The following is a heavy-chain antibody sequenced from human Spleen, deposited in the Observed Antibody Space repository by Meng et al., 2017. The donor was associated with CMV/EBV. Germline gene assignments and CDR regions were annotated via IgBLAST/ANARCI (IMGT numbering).Heavy chain of an antibody. V-gene: IGHV4-61*01. CDR3: ARAPGIAVAGWYFDL. Sequence: VSVNSSSYYWNCLLPPPGQGLLWIVYIYSSGSTNSNPSLKSRVTISVDTSKNQFSLKLSSVTAADTAVYYCARAPGIAVAGWYFDLWGRDTLVTVSS. D-gene: IGHD6-19*01. J-gene: IGHJ2*01. CDR2: IYSSGST. CDR1: VSVNSSSYY.